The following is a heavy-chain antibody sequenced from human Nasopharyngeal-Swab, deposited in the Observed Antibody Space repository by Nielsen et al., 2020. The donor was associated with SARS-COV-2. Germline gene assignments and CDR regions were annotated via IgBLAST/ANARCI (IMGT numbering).Heavy chain of an antibody. J-gene: IGHJ4*02. CDR3: AKGLSGYCSGGSCYPDY. D-gene: IGHD2-15*01. CDR1: GFTFSSYG. V-gene: IGHV3-23*03. Sequence: GGSLRLSCAASGFTFSSYGMSWVRKAPGKGLEWVSAIYSGGSSTYYADSVKGRFTISRDNSKNTLYLQMNSLRAEDTAVYYCAKGLSGYCSGGSCYPDYWGQGTLVTVSS. CDR2: IYSGGSST.